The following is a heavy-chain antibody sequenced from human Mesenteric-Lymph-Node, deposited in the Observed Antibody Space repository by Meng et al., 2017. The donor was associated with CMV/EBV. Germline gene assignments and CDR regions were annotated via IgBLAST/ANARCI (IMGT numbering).Heavy chain of an antibody. CDR1: GFTFSDYY. CDR2: ISSSGIII. Sequence: GESLKISCAASGFTFSDYYMSWNRQAPGKGLEWVSYISSSGIIIYYADSVKGRFTLSRDNARSSLYLQMASLSAEDTAVYYCARGTYSFASGSDDALDAWGQGTMVTVSS. D-gene: IGHD3-10*01. V-gene: IGHV3-11*04. CDR3: ARGTYSFASGSDDALDA. J-gene: IGHJ3*01.